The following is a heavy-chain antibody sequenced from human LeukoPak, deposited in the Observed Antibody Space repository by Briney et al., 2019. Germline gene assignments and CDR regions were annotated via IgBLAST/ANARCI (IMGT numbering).Heavy chain of an antibody. V-gene: IGHV3-23*01. CDR1: GFTFSSSA. D-gene: IGHD6-13*01. Sequence: GGSLRLSCAASGFTFSSSAMSWVRQAPGKGLEWVSAISGSGDNNDNTYYADSVKGQFTISRDNSKNTLYLQMSSLRAEDAAVYYCAKSGSTSWYLDYWGQGTLVTVSS. J-gene: IGHJ4*02. CDR2: ISGSGDNNDNT. CDR3: AKSGSTSWYLDY.